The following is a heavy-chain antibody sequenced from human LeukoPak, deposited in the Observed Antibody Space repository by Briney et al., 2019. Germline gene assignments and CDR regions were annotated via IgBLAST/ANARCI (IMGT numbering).Heavy chain of an antibody. CDR1: GGTFSSYA. J-gene: IGHJ1*01. Sequence: ASVKVSCKASGGTFSSYAISWVRQAPGQGLEWMGRIIPILGIANYAQKFRGRVTITADKSTSTAYMELSSLRSDDTALYYCARVYREGDYGGNLQHWGQGTLVTVSS. CDR2: IIPILGIA. CDR3: ARVYREGDYGGNLQH. V-gene: IGHV1-69*04. D-gene: IGHD4-23*01.